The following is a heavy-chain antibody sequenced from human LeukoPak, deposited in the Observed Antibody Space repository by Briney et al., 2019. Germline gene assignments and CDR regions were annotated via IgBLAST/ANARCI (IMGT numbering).Heavy chain of an antibody. J-gene: IGHJ4*02. D-gene: IGHD4-11*01. CDR1: GGSISSYY. CDR3: ARGPFTVLLDY. V-gene: IGHV4-59*01. CDR2: IYYSGST. Sequence: SETLSLTCTVSGGSISSYYWSWIRQPPGKGLEWIGYIYYSGSTNYNPSLKSRVTISVDTSKNQFSLKLSSVTAADTAVYYCARGPFTVLLDYWGQGTLVTVSS.